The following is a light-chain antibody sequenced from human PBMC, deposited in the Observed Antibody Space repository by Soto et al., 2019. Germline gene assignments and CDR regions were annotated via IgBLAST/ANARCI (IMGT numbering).Light chain of an antibody. J-gene: IGLJ3*02. CDR1: SSNIGSNT. V-gene: IGLV1-44*01. CDR2: SNN. Sequence: QSVLTQPPSASGTPGQRVTISCSGSSSNIGSNTVNWYQQLPGTAPKLLIYSNNQRPSGVPDRFSGSKSGTSASLAISGLQSEDEADYYCAAWDDILNGWMFGGGTKLTVL. CDR3: AAWDDILNGWM.